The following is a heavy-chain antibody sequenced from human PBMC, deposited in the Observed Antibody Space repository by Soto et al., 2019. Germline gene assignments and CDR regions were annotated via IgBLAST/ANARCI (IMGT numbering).Heavy chain of an antibody. CDR1: GFTFSTYG. J-gene: IGHJ6*02. Sequence: QVQLVESGGGVVQPGRSLRLSCAASGFTFSTYGMHWVRQAPGKGLEWVALILYDGSKKYFADSVKGRFTISRDNSKNTLYLQMNSLRAEGTALYYCAKDLYRGEVGAINYFHYGSDVWGQGTTVTVSS. CDR2: ILYDGSKK. CDR3: AKDLYRGEVGAINYFHYGSDV. D-gene: IGHD1-26*01. V-gene: IGHV3-30*18.